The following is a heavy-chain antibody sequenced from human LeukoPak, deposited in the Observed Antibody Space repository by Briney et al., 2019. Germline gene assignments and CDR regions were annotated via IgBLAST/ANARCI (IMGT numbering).Heavy chain of an antibody. Sequence: ASVKISCKASGYTFTGYYMHWVRQAPGQGLEWMGWINPNSGGTNYAQKFQGRVTMTRDTSISTAYMELSRLRSDDTAVYYCVWEVPAAMKGDYYYYMDVWGKGTTVTVSS. J-gene: IGHJ6*03. CDR3: VWEVPAAMKGDYYYYMDV. CDR2: INPNSGGT. D-gene: IGHD2-2*01. V-gene: IGHV1-2*02. CDR1: GYTFTGYY.